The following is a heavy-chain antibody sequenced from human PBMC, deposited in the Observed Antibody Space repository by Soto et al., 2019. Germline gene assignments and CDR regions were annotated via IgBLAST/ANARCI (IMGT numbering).Heavy chain of an antibody. J-gene: IGHJ3*02. CDR3: ASARVVVAGNAFDI. D-gene: IGHD2-15*01. V-gene: IGHV1-69*01. Sequence: QVQLVQSGAEVKKPGSSVKVSCKASGGTFSSYSIIWVRQAPGQGLEWMGGIIPIFGTANYAQKFQSRVTITADESTGTAYMELSSLRSEYTAVYYCASARVVVAGNAFDIWGQGPMVTVSS. CDR1: GGTFSSYS. CDR2: IIPIFGTA.